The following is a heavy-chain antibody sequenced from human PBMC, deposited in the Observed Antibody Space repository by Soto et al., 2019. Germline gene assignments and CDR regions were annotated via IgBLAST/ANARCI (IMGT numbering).Heavy chain of an antibody. CDR1: GFTFESHW. CDR2: IKTDGYAA. V-gene: IGHV3-74*01. Sequence: VASGGVLVQPGGSLRLSCVASGFTFESHWMHWVRQAPGEGLVWVSRIKTDGYAAAYADSVKGRFTISRDNTKNTVYLQMNSLRAEATAVYFCVRESGVAADCWGQGALVTVSS. D-gene: IGHD6-19*01. J-gene: IGHJ4*02. CDR3: VRESGVAADC.